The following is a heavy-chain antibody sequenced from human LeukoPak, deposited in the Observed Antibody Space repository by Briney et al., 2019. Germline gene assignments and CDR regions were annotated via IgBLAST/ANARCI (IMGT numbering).Heavy chain of an antibody. V-gene: IGHV3-30-3*01. D-gene: IGHD2-2*01. J-gene: IGHJ6*02. CDR2: ISYDGSNK. CDR1: GFTFSGYP. CDR3: ARDEGYCSRTSCYGASKDMDV. Sequence: GGSLRLSCAASGFTFSGYPIHWVRQAPGKGLEGVAVISYDGSNKYYADSVKGRFTITRDNSKNTLYLQMNSLRAEDTAVYYCARDEGYCSRTSCYGASKDMDVWGQGTAVIVSS.